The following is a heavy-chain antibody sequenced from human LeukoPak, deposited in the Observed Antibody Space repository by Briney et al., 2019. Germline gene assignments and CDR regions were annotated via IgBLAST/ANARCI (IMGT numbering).Heavy chain of an antibody. CDR2: ISPNSGGT. CDR1: GYTFTAYY. V-gene: IGHV1-2*02. D-gene: IGHD7-27*01. Sequence: EASVKVSCEASGYTFTAYYIHWVRQAPGQGLEWMGWISPNSGGTDYAQKFQGRVTMTRDTSISTAYVELSSLTSDDTAVYYCAIQPWGSGNNWYFDLWGRGTLVTVSS. CDR3: AIQPWGSGNNWYFDL. J-gene: IGHJ2*01.